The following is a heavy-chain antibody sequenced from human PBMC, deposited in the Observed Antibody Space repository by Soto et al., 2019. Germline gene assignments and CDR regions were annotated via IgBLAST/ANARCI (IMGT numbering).Heavy chain of an antibody. CDR2: ISSSSSTI. J-gene: IGHJ4*02. V-gene: IGHV3-48*01. D-gene: IGHD3-22*01. Sequence: PGGSLRLSCAASGFTFSSYSMNWVRQAPGKGLEWVSYISSSSSTIYYADSVKGRFTISRDNAKISLYLQMNSLRADDTAVYYCARVPDSSAYYYYFDYWGQGTLVTLSS. CDR1: GFTFSSYS. CDR3: ARVPDSSAYYYYFDY.